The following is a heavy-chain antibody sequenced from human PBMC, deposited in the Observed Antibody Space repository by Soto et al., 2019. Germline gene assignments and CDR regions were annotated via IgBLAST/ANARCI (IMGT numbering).Heavy chain of an antibody. J-gene: IGHJ3*02. CDR3: ARHGITGSYYDAFDI. V-gene: IGHV4-39*01. CDR1: GGSIASRRCH. CDR2: IKYSGTT. Sequence: SEAPSPTYTLSGGSIASRRCHRGWIRQPPGKGLEWIASIKYSGTTFYNPSLKSRVTLSVDTSKNQFALKLSSVTAAETAVYYCARHGITGSYYDAFDIWGQGTMVP. D-gene: IGHD1-26*01.